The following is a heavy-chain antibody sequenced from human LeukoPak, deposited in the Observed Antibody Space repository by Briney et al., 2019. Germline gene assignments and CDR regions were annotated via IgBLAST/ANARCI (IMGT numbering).Heavy chain of an antibody. D-gene: IGHD3-10*01. J-gene: IGHJ4*02. CDR2: IRTDGGEK. CDR3: AKDRGWLSFDS. V-gene: IGHV3-7*04. Sequence: GGSLRLSCAASGFAFSNYWMNWVRQAPGKGLEWVATIRTDGGEKYYVDSVKGRFAISRDNAKNSLYLQMNSLRADDTAVYYCAKDRGWLSFDSWGQGSLVTVSS. CDR1: GFAFSNYW.